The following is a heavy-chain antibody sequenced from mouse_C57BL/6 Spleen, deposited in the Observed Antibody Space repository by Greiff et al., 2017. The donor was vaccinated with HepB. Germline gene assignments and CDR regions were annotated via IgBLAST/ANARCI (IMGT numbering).Heavy chain of an antibody. D-gene: IGHD2-4*01. CDR3: ARFYYDYDETWFAY. V-gene: IGHV1-80*01. J-gene: IGHJ3*01. CDR2: IYPGDGDT. Sequence: VQLVESGAELVKPGASVKISCKASGYAFSSYWMNWVKQRPGKGLEWIGQIYPGDGDTNYNGKFKGKATLTADKSSSTAYMQLSSLTSEDSAVYFCARFYYDYDETWFAYWGQGTLVTVSA. CDR1: GYAFSSYW.